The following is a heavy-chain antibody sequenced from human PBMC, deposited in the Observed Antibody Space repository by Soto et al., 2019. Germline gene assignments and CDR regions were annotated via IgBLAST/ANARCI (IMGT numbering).Heavy chain of an antibody. CDR3: ATADYGAYAF. D-gene: IGHD4-17*01. J-gene: IGHJ4*01. CDR2: VDPSSGAT. Sequence: GASVKVSCKPFGYSFTAYYIHWVRQAPGQGLECMGWVDPSSGATNYAQRFQGRVIMTRDTSVHTVYMELSVLTSDDTAVYYCATADYGAYAFWGQGTLVTVSS. CDR1: GYSFTAYY. V-gene: IGHV1-2*02.